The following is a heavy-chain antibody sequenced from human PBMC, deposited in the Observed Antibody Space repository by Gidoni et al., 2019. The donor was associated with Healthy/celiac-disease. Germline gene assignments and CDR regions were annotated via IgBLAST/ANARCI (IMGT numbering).Heavy chain of an antibody. CDR2: IAYDGGKK. CDR3: AKGTRAFDY. Sequence: QVQMVASGGGVVQPGKSLRLSCAASGLTLSNYGMNWVRQAPGGGLHWVAVIAYDGGKKVYAESVEGRFTISRDSAKNTVYLQMNSVRPEDTGVYYCAKGTRAFDYWGQGTLVTVSS. V-gene: IGHV3-30*18. CDR1: GLTLSNYG. J-gene: IGHJ4*02.